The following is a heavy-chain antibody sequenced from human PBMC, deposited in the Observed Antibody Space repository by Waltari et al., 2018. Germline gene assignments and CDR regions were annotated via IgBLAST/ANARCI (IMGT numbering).Heavy chain of an antibody. CDR2: SNK. D-gene: IGHD6-13*01. J-gene: IGHJ4*02. Sequence: SNKYFVDSVKSRFTISRDNSKNTLYLQMNSLRAEDTAVYYCARPRIAAAGPIDYWGQGTLVTVSS. V-gene: IGHV3-30*01. CDR3: ARPRIAAAGPIDY.